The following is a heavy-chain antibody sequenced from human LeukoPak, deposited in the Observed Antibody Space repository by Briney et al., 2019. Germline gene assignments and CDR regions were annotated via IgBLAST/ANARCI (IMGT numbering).Heavy chain of an antibody. CDR3: ARDQRGFSYSKYYFDY. V-gene: IGHV3-23*01. CDR1: GFTFSSYA. J-gene: IGHJ4*02. Sequence: PGGSLRLSCAASGFTFSSYAMSWVRQAPGKGLEWVSAISGSGGSTYYADSVKGRFTISRDNSKNTLCLQMNSLRAEDTAVYYCARDQRGFSYSKYYFDYWGQGTLVTVSS. D-gene: IGHD5-18*01. CDR2: ISGSGGST.